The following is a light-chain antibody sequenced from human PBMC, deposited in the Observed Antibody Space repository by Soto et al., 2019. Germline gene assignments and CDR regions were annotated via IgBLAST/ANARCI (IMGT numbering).Light chain of an antibody. Sequence: VVTQSPATRSLAPGERATLSCRASPSVSSSVAWYQHKPGQSPRLVIYSGYNRATGIPARFSGSGSGTDFTLTISGLEVDDFAIYYCQQRYSWLRVFGQGTKVE. CDR1: PSVSSS. CDR2: SGY. V-gene: IGKV3-11*01. J-gene: IGKJ1*01. CDR3: QQRYSWLRV.